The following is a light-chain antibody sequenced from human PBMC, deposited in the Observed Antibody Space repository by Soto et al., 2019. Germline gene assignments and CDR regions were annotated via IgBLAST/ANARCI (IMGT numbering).Light chain of an antibody. CDR1: SSNIGAGYD. CDR2: GNS. J-gene: IGLJ1*01. Sequence: QSALTQPPSVSGAPGQRVTISCTGSSSNIGAGYDVHWYQQLPGTAPKLLIYGNSNRPSGVPDRFSGSKSGTSASLAITGLQAEDEADYYCATWDDSLNGSYVFGTGTKVTVL. CDR3: ATWDDSLNGSYV. V-gene: IGLV1-40*01.